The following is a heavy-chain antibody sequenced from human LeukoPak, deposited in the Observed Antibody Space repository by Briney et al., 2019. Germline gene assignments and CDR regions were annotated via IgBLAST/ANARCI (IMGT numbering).Heavy chain of an antibody. V-gene: IGHV4-34*01. CDR2: INHSGST. Sequence: SETLSLTCAVYGGSFSGYYWSWIRQPPGKGLEWIGEINHSGSTNYNPSLKSRVTISVDTSKNQFPLKLSSVTAADTAVYYCARAPGILTGAHRYNWFDPWGQGTLVTVSS. D-gene: IGHD3-9*01. CDR3: ARAPGILTGAHRYNWFDP. J-gene: IGHJ5*02. CDR1: GGSFSGYY.